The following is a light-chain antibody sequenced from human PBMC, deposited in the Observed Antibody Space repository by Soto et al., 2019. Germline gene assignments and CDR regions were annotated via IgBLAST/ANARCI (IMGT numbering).Light chain of an antibody. CDR2: DVG. V-gene: IGLV2-14*03. CDR1: SSDVGEYKY. Sequence: QSALTQPASVSGSPGQSITISCTESSSDVGEYKYVSWYQQHPGTAPRLIIYDVGNRPSGVSNRFSGSKSGSTASLTISGLQAEDEADYYCSSYSGTNNDVFGTGTKLTVL. CDR3: SSYSGTNNDV. J-gene: IGLJ1*01.